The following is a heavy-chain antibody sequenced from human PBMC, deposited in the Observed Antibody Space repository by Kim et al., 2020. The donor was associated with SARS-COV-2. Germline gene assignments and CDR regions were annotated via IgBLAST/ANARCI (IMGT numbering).Heavy chain of an antibody. J-gene: IGHJ4*02. V-gene: IGHV4-34*01. CDR1: GASFRNYY. CDR3: AWGQDRAKAAY. CDR2: IHPSGST. Sequence: SETLSLTCSVYGASFRNYYSSWFRQPPGNGLEWIGEIHPSGSTSYNPSLQSRVTISIDSSKDDLSLKLTSVTAADTAVYFCAWGQDRAKAAYWGQGALVT. D-gene: IGHD5-18*01.